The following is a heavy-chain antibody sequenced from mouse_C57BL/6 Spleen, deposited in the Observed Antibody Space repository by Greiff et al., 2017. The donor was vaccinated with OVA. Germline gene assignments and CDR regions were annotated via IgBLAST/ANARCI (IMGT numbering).Heavy chain of an antibody. V-gene: IGHV5-16*01. CDR1: GFTFSDYY. J-gene: IGHJ1*03. CDR2: INYDGSST. Sequence: EVKLMESAGGLVQPGSSMKLSCTASGFTFSDYYMAWVRQVPEKGLEWVANINYDGSSTYYLDSLKSRFIISRDNAKNILYLQMSSLKSEDTATYYCARPYYDYDYWYFDVWGTGTTVTVSS. CDR3: ARPYYDYDYWYFDV. D-gene: IGHD2-4*01.